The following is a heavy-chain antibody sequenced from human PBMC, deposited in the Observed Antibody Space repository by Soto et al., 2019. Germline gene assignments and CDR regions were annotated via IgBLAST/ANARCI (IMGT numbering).Heavy chain of an antibody. D-gene: IGHD3-9*01. CDR2: IYHSGST. CDR3: ARLDWSSGMDV. Sequence: PSETLSLTCDVPGGSLYSSNWWTWVRQPPGKGLEWIGEIYHSGSTNYNPSLKSRVTISVDKSKNQFSLKLSSVTAADTAVYYCARLDWSSGMDVWGQGTTVTVSS. CDR1: GGSLYSSNW. V-gene: IGHV4-4*02. J-gene: IGHJ6*02.